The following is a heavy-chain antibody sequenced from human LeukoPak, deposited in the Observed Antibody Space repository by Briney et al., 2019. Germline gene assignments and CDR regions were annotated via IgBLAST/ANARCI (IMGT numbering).Heavy chain of an antibody. Sequence: PGRSLRLSCAASGFTFSSYAMHWVRQAPGKGLEWVAVISYDGSNKYYADSVKGRFTISRDNSKNTLYLQMNSLRAEDTAVYYCAREWSYYYYYMDVWGKGTTVTVSS. V-gene: IGHV3-30-3*01. CDR1: GFTFSSYA. D-gene: IGHD3-3*01. CDR2: ISYDGSNK. CDR3: AREWSYYYYYMDV. J-gene: IGHJ6*03.